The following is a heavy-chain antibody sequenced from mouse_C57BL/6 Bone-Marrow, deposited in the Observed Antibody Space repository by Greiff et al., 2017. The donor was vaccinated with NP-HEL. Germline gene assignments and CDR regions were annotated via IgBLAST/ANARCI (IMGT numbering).Heavy chain of an antibody. CDR3: ARTPFYGWFAY. Sequence: VQLQQSGPVLVKPGASVKMSCKASGYTFTDYYMNWVKQSHGKSLEWIGVINPYNGGTSYNQKFKGKATLTVDKSSSTAYMELNSLTSEDSAVYYCARTPFYGWFAYWGQGTLVTVSA. CDR2: INPYNGGT. V-gene: IGHV1-19*01. D-gene: IGHD1-1*01. J-gene: IGHJ3*01. CDR1: GYTFTDYY.